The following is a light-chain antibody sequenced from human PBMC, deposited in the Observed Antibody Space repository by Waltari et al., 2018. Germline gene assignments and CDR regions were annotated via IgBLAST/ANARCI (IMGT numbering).Light chain of an antibody. V-gene: IGLV2-23*02. Sequence: QSALTQPASVSGSLGQSITVSCTGTSSDIGYYDLVSWYQQHPGRAPKLIIYEVTKRPSGVSSRFPGSKSGNTASLTISGLHTEDEADYYCCSYAGTRSLVVFGGGTRLTVL. CDR1: SSDIGYYDL. J-gene: IGLJ2*01. CDR3: CSYAGTRSLVV. CDR2: EVT.